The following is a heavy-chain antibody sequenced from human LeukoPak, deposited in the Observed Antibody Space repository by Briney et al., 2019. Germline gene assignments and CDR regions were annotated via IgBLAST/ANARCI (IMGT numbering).Heavy chain of an antibody. J-gene: IGHJ4*02. V-gene: IGHV4-61*02. Sequence: SETLPLTCTVSGGSISSGLYYWSWIRQPAGKGLEWIGRIYNSGSPKYNPSLKSRVTISVVTSKNQFSLKLTSVTAADTAVYYCASSSWLRDANFDSWGQGTLVTVSS. CDR3: ASSSWLRDANFDS. D-gene: IGHD6-13*01. CDR1: GGSISSGLYY. CDR2: IYNSGSP.